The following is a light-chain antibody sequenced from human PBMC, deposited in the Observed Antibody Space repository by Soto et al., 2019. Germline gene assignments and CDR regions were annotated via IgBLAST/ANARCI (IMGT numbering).Light chain of an antibody. V-gene: IGLV2-14*01. CDR3: SSYTSSNTLI. J-gene: IGLJ2*01. CDR2: EVT. CDR1: SSDVGGYNY. Sequence: QSALTQPASVSGSPGQSITISCTGNSSDVGGYNYVSWYQQYPGKAPKVMIYEVTNRPSGVSNRFSGSKSGNTASLTISGLQAEDEADYYCSSYTSSNTLIFGGGTKLTVL.